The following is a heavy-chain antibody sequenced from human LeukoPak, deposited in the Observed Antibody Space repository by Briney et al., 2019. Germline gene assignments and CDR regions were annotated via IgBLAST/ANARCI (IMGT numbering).Heavy chain of an antibody. CDR1: GGSISSSSYY. D-gene: IGHD5-24*01. CDR2: IYYTGST. CDR3: ARRGNGYSYFDY. V-gene: IGHV4-39*01. J-gene: IGHJ4*02. Sequence: PSETLSLTCTVSGGSISSSSYYWGWIRQPPGKGLEWIGSIYYTGSTYYNPSLKSRVTISVDTSKNQFSLKLNSVTAADTAVYYCARRGNGYSYFDYWGQGTLVTVPS.